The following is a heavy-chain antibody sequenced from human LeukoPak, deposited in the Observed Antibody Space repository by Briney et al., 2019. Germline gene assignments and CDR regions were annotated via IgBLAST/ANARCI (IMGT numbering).Heavy chain of an antibody. CDR2: SGSGGST. J-gene: IGHJ4*02. Sequence: QPGRSLRLSCAASGFTFADYAMSWVRQAPGKGLEWVSGSGSGGSTYYADSVKGRFTISRDNSKNTLYLQMNSLRAEDTAVYYCAKDFWSGYYPNYWGQGTLVTVSS. CDR1: GFTFADYA. D-gene: IGHD3-3*01. CDR3: AKDFWSGYYPNY. V-gene: IGHV3-23*01.